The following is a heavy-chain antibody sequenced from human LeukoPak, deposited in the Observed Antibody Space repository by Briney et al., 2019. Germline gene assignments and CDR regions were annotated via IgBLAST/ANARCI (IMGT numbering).Heavy chain of an antibody. D-gene: IGHD5-24*01. CDR1: GDSVSSYY. J-gene: IGHJ4*02. V-gene: IGHV4-59*02. CDR3: ARVADGY. Sequence: PSETLSLTCTVSGDSVSSYYWSWVRQPPGKGLEWIGYIYYSGNTKYNPSLNSRVTISVDTSKNQFSLKWSSVTAADTAVYYCARVADGYWGQGILVTVSS. CDR2: IYYSGNT.